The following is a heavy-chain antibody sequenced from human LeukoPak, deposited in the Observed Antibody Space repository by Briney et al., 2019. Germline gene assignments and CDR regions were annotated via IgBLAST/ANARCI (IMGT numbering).Heavy chain of an antibody. V-gene: IGHV3-21*01. CDR2: ISSSSNYI. CDR1: GFTFSTYT. Sequence: GGSPRLSCAASGFTFSTYTMNWVRQAPGKELEWISSISSSSNYIYYADSVRGRFTISRDNAKKSMYLQMNSLRAEDTAVYYCAREEYYDFLHPADYWGQGTLVTVSS. CDR3: AREEYYDFLHPADY. J-gene: IGHJ4*02. D-gene: IGHD3-9*01.